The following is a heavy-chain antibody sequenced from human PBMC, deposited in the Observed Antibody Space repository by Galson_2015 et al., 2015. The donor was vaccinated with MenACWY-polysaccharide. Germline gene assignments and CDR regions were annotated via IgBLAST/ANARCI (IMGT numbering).Heavy chain of an antibody. V-gene: IGHV3-23*01. CDR2: IGGRGGST. CDR3: ARVLDYSDYYYYGMDV. CDR1: GFTFSSYA. Sequence: SLRLSCAASGFTFSSYAMSWVRQAPGKGLEWVSAIGGRGGSTYYADSVKGRFTISRDNSKNTLYLKMNSLRAEDTAVYYCARVLDYSDYYYYGMDVWGQGTTVAVSS. J-gene: IGHJ6*02. D-gene: IGHD4-11*01.